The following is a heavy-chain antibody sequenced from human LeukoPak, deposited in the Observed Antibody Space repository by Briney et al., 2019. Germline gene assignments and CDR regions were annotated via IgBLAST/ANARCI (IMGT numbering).Heavy chain of an antibody. CDR2: ISSSGGTT. Sequence: GGSLRLSCAASGFTFSTYAVNWVRQAPGKGLEWVSAISSSGGTTYYADSVKGRFSISRDNSKNTVYLQMNSLRAEDTAVYYCAKDRNGWPTNFGSWGQGTLVTVSA. D-gene: IGHD6-19*01. J-gene: IGHJ4*02. CDR1: GFTFSTYA. V-gene: IGHV3-23*01. CDR3: AKDRNGWPTNFGS.